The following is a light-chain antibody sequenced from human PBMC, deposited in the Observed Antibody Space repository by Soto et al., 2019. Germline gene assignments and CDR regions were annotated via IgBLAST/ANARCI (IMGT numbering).Light chain of an antibody. CDR3: QQYNSYSWT. CDR1: QTISSC. Sequence: DIQITLSASSLSGSVGDRVTITGRASQTISSCLAWYQQKPGKAPKLLISKASSLESGVPSRFRGSGSGTEFTLTISSLQPDDFATYYCQQYNSYSWTFGQGTKVDI. J-gene: IGKJ1*01. CDR2: KAS. V-gene: IGKV1-5*03.